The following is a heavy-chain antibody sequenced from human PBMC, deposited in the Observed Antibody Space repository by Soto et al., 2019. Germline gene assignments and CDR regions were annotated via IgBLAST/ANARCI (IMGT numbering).Heavy chain of an antibody. Sequence: GGSLRLSCAASGFTFSSYGMHCVRQAPGKGLEWVAVIWYDGSNKYYADSVKGRFTISRDNSKNTLYLKMNSLRDDDTAIYYCARDRSDYDFWSTSPFDFWGQGTMVTVSS. J-gene: IGHJ3*01. CDR3: ARDRSDYDFWSTSPFDF. V-gene: IGHV3-33*01. CDR2: IWYDGSNK. D-gene: IGHD3-3*01. CDR1: GFTFSSYG.